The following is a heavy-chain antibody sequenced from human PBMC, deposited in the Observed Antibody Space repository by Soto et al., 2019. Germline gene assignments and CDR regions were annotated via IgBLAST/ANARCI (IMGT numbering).Heavy chain of an antibody. Sequence: XGSLRLSCAASGFSFSGYGMHWVRQAPGKGLEWVAVIWNDGSNENYADSVKGRFTIPRDNPKKTLYLQMNSLRAEDTAVYFCATGIGNSPFDYWGRGTLVTVSS. CDR3: ATGIGNSPFDY. CDR1: GFSFSGYG. V-gene: IGHV3-33*03. J-gene: IGHJ4*02. CDR2: IWNDGSNE.